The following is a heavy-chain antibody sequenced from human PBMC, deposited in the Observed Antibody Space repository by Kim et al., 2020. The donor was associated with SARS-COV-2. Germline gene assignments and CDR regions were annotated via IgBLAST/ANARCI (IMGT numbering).Heavy chain of an antibody. D-gene: IGHD3-10*01. CDR2: ISGSGGST. Sequence: GGSLRLSCAASGFTFSSYAMSWVRQAPGKGLEWVSAISGSGGSTYYADSVKGRFTISRDNSKNTLYLQMNSLRAEDTAVYYCAKDTPYGSGSYRRYYYGMDVWGQGTTVTVSS. V-gene: IGHV3-23*01. CDR3: AKDTPYGSGSYRRYYYGMDV. CDR1: GFTFSSYA. J-gene: IGHJ6*02.